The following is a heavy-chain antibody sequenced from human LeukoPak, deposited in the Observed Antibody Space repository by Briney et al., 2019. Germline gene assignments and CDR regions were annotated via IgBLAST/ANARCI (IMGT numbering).Heavy chain of an antibody. D-gene: IGHD6-13*01. Sequence: GWSLRLSCAASVFTFSDYYMSWLRQAPGKGLEWVSYISSSGSTIYYADSLKGRFTISRDNAKKSLYLQMNSLRADDSAVDYCSGAGSSYLLYYYYGMDVWGQGTTVTVSS. J-gene: IGHJ6*02. CDR3: SGAGSSYLLYYYYGMDV. CDR1: VFTFSDYY. CDR2: ISSSGSTI. V-gene: IGHV3-11*01.